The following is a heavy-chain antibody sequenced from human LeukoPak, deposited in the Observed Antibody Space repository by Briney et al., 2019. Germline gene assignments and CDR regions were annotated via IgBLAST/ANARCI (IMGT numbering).Heavy chain of an antibody. Sequence: ASVKVSCKTSGYTFSNYAMNWVRQAPGQGLEWMGIINPSGGSTSYAQKFQGRVTMTRDMSTSTVYMELSSLRSEDTAVYYCARGLSSKYCSGGSCYHFDYWGQGTLVTVSS. J-gene: IGHJ4*02. CDR2: INPSGGST. CDR1: GYTFSNYA. CDR3: ARGLSSKYCSGGSCYHFDY. V-gene: IGHV1-46*01. D-gene: IGHD2-15*01.